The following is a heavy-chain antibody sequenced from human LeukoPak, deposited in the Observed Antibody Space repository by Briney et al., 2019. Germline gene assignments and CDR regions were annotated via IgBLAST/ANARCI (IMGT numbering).Heavy chain of an antibody. CDR2: IRGDGGET. CDR3: GRDAVLGSGSIDY. D-gene: IGHD3-10*01. CDR1: GFTFTNHW. Sequence: GGSLRLYCAASGFTFTNHWMHWVRQVPGKGLAWISRIRGDGGETNYADSVRGRFTTSRDNAKNLLYLQMDSLGAEDTAVYYCGRDAVLGSGSIDYWGHGVLVAVSS. V-gene: IGHV3-74*01. J-gene: IGHJ4*01.